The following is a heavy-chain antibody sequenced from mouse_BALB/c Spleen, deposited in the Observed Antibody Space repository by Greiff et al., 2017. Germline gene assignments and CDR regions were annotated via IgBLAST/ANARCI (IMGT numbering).Heavy chain of an antibody. CDR1: GYSITSDYA. V-gene: IGHV3-2*02. J-gene: IGHJ2*01. CDR2: ISYSGST. CDR3: ARGGELRPLDY. D-gene: IGHD1-2*01. Sequence: ESGPGLVKPSQSLSLTCTVTGYSITSDYAWNWIRQFPGNKLEWMGYISYSGSTSYNPSLKSRISITRDTSKNQFFLQLNSVTTEDTATYYCARGGELRPLDYWGQGTTLTVSS.